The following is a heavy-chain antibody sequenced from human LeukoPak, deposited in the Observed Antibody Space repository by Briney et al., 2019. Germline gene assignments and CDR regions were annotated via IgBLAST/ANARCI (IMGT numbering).Heavy chain of an antibody. J-gene: IGHJ3*02. CDR1: GFTFSSYG. D-gene: IGHD6-19*01. V-gene: IGHV3-30*18. CDR3: AKNFWYSSGWDPMSGRLDI. CDR2: ISYDGSNK. Sequence: GGSLRLSCAASGFTFSSYGMHWVRQAPGKGLEWVAVISYDGSNKYYADSVKGRFTISRDNSKNTLYLQMNSLRAEDTAVYYCAKNFWYSSGWDPMSGRLDIWGQGTMVTVSS.